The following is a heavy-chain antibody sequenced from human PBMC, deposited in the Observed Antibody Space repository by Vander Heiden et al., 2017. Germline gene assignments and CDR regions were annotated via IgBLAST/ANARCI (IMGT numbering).Heavy chain of an antibody. J-gene: IGHJ4*02. CDR2: ISSSSYTI. V-gene: IGHV3-48*01. Sequence: EVQLVESGGGLVQPGGSLRLSCAASGFISSSYNMNWVRQAPGKGLEWVSYISSSSYTIFYADSVKGRFTISRDNAKNSLYLQMNSLRAEDTAVYYCARGLNDFWSGAVDYWGQGTLVTVSS. D-gene: IGHD3-3*01. CDR1: GFISSSYN. CDR3: ARGLNDFWSGAVDY.